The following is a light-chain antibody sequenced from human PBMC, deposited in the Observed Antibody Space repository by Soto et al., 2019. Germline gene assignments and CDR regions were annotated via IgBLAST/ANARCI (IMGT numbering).Light chain of an antibody. V-gene: IGKV3-20*01. CDR1: QSVSSSY. CDR2: GAS. Sequence: IVLTQSPGTLSLSPGERATLSCRASQSVSSSYLAWYQQKPGQAPRLLIYGASSRATGIPDRFSGGGSGTDFTLTISRLEPEDFAVYDCQQYGGSPPYTFGQGTKLEIK. J-gene: IGKJ2*01. CDR3: QQYGGSPPYT.